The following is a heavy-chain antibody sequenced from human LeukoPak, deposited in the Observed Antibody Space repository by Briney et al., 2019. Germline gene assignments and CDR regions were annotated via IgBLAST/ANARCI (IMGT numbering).Heavy chain of an antibody. CDR1: GFIFSSYS. V-gene: IGHV3-48*02. J-gene: IGHJ5*02. CDR3: ARGPDYGDYVGNWFDP. Sequence: GGSLRLSCAASGFIFSSYSMNWVRQAPGKGLEWVSYISSSGNIIYYADSVKGRFTISRDNAKNSLYLLMSSLRDEDTAVYYCARGPDYGDYVGNWFDPWGQGTLVTVSS. CDR2: ISSSGNII. D-gene: IGHD4-17*01.